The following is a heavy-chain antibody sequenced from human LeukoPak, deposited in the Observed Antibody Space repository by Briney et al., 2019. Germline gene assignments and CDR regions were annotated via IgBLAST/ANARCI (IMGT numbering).Heavy chain of an antibody. CDR3: ARDDDSSDDAFDI. D-gene: IGHD3-22*01. CDR1: GDSVPSNSAA. CDR2: TYYRSKWYN. J-gene: IGHJ3*02. V-gene: IGHV6-1*01. Sequence: SQTLSLTCAISGDSVPSNSAAWSWIRQSPSRGLEWLGRTYYRSKWYNDYTVSVKSRITVNPDTSKNQFSLQLNSVTPEDTAVYYCARDDDSSDDAFDIWGQGTMVTVSS.